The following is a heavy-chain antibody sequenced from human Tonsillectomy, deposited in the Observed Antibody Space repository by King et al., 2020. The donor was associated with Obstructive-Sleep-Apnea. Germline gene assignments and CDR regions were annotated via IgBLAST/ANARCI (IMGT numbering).Heavy chain of an antibody. CDR1: GYTFTGYY. J-gene: IGHJ5*02. CDR2: INPNSGGT. V-gene: IGHV1-2*04. CDR3: ARDANALGYCSSTICSPFDP. D-gene: IGHD2-2*01. Sequence: QLVQSGAEVKKPGASVKVSCKASGYTFTGYYIHWVRQAPGQGLEWMGWINPNSGGTNYAQTFQDWVTMTRDTSISTAYMELSRLRSDDTAVYYCARDANALGYCSSTICSPFDPWGQGTLVTVSS.